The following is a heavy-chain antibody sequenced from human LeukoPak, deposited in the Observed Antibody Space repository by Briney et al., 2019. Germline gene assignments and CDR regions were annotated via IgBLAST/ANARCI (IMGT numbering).Heavy chain of an antibody. Sequence: ASVKVSCKAPGYSFSGYYINWVRQAPGQGLEWMGNINPNSDDIKYAQKFQGRVTMTRDTSISTAYMELSRLTSDDTAVYYCARKSAARSTSEFDYWGQGTLVTVSS. CDR3: ARKSAARSTSEFDY. J-gene: IGHJ4*02. CDR2: INPNSDDI. CDR1: GYSFSGYY. V-gene: IGHV1-2*02. D-gene: IGHD6-6*01.